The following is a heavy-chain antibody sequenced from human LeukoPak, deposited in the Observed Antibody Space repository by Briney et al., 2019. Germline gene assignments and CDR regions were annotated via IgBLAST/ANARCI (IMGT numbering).Heavy chain of an antibody. J-gene: IGHJ4*02. CDR1: GYSISSGYY. CDR3: ARERNTAWGY. CDR2: IYHSGST. D-gene: IGHD5-18*01. V-gene: IGHV4-38-2*02. Sequence: SETLSLTCTVSGYSISSGYYWGWIRQPPGKGLEWIGSIYHSGSTYYNPSLKSRVTISVDTSKNQFSLELSSVTAADTAVYYCARERNTAWGYWGQGALVTVSS.